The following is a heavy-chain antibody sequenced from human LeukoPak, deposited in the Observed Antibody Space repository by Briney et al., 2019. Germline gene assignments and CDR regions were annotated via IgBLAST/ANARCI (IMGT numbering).Heavy chain of an antibody. V-gene: IGHV3-11*01. CDR3: ARDAAAGTVWFDP. D-gene: IGHD6-13*01. CDR1: GFTFSDYY. Sequence: PGGSLRLSCAASGFTFSDYYMSWIRQAPGKGLEWVSYISSSGSTIYYADSVKGRFTISRDNAKSSLYLQMNSLRAEDTAVYYCARDAAAGTVWFDPWGQGTLVTVSS. CDR2: ISSSGSTI. J-gene: IGHJ5*02.